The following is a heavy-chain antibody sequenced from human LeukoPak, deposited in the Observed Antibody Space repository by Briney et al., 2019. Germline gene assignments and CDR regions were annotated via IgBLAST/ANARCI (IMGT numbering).Heavy chain of an antibody. CDR2: IIPIFGTA. J-gene: IGHJ5*02. CDR1: GGTFSSYA. CDR3: ARDIPGMNWFDP. Sequence: ASVKVSCKASGGTFSSYAISWVRQAPGQGLEWMGGIIPIFGTANYAQKFQGRVTITADESTSTAYMELSSLRSEDTAVYYCARDIPGMNWFDPWGQGTLVTASS. D-gene: IGHD3-10*01. V-gene: IGHV1-69*01.